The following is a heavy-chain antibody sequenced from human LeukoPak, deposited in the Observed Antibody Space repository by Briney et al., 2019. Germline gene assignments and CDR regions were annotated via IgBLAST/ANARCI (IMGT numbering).Heavy chain of an antibody. CDR2: ICTTGST. D-gene: IGHD3-10*01. Sequence: SQTLSLTCTVSGGSISSGSYYWSWIRQPAGKGLEWIGRICTTGSTNYNPSLKSRVTISVDTSKNQFSLKLSSVTAADTAVYYCARVVWFGELFNWGQGTLVTVSS. CDR3: ARVVWFGELFN. V-gene: IGHV4-61*02. CDR1: GGSISSGSYY. J-gene: IGHJ4*02.